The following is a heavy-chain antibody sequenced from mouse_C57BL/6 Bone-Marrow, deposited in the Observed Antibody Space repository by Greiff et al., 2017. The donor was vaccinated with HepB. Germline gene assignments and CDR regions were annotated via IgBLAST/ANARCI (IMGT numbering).Heavy chain of an antibody. CDR2: IDPENGDT. V-gene: IGHV14-4*01. Sequence: VQLQQSGAELVRPGASVKLSCTASGFNIKDDYMHWVKQRPEQGLEWIGWIDPENGDTEYASKFQGKATITADTSSNTAYLQLSRLTSEDTAVYYCTTGGDYDWFAYWGQGTLVTVSA. J-gene: IGHJ3*01. CDR1: GFNIKDDY. CDR3: TTGGDYDWFAY. D-gene: IGHD2-4*01.